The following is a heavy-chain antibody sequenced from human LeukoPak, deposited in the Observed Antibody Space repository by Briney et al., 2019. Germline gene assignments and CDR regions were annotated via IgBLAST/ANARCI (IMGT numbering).Heavy chain of an antibody. D-gene: IGHD6-13*01. J-gene: IGHJ5*02. CDR1: GGSFSGYY. CDR2: INHSGST. Sequence: PSETLSLTCAVYGGSFSGYYWSWIRQPPGKGLEWIGEINHSGSTNYNPSLKSRVTISVDTSKNQFSLKLSSVTAADTAVYYCVRLHIAAAVRWFDPWGQGTLVTVSS. CDR3: VRLHIAAAVRWFDP. V-gene: IGHV4-34*01.